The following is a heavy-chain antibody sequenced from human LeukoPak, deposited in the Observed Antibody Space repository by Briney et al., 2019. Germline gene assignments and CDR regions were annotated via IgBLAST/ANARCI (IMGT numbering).Heavy chain of an antibody. CDR2: VYYIGNT. V-gene: IGHV4-59*01. CDR1: GGSISSYY. Sequence: KPSETLSLTCIVSGGSISSYYWSWIRQPPGKGPEWIGYVYYIGNTNYNPSLASRATMSVDTSKNQLSLKLSSVAAADTAVYYCARHSRENYHDSSGYDYFDYWGQGTLVTVSS. CDR3: ARHSRENYHDSSGYDYFDY. J-gene: IGHJ4*02. D-gene: IGHD3-22*01.